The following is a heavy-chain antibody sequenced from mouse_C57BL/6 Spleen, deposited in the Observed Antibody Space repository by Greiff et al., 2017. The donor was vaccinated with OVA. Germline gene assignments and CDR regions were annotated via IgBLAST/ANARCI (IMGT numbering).Heavy chain of an antibody. CDR2: IEPETGGT. D-gene: IGHD4-1*01. CDR3: TRKELGRGFAY. Sequence: QVQLQQSGAELVRPGASVTLSCKASGYTFTDYEMHWVKQTPLHGLEWIGAIEPETGGTAYNQKFKGKAILTADKSSITAYMELRSLTSEDSAVYYCTRKELGRGFAYWGQGTLVTVSA. V-gene: IGHV1-15*01. J-gene: IGHJ3*01. CDR1: GYTFTDYE.